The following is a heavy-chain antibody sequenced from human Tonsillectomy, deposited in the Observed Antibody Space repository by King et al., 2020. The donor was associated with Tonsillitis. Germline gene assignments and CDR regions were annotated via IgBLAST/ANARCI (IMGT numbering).Heavy chain of an antibody. V-gene: IGHV3-43*01. Sequence: VQLVESGGVVVQPGGSLRLSCAASGFSFDDYTIHWVRQAPGKGLEWVSLITWDGGSTYFADSLKGRFTISRDNSKNSLYLQMNSRRTEDTALYYCAKTSDPIVVVTAPLGYWGQGTLVTVSS. CDR3: AKTSDPIVVVTAPLGY. CDR1: GFSFDDYT. J-gene: IGHJ4*02. CDR2: ITWDGGST. D-gene: IGHD2-21*02.